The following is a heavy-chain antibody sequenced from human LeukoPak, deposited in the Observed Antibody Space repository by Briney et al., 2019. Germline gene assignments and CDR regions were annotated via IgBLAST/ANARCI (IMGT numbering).Heavy chain of an antibody. D-gene: IGHD5-12*01. V-gene: IGHV3-23*01. CDR1: GFIFSNYA. Sequence: PGGSLRLSCAASGFIFSNYAMTWVRQAPGKGLEWVSTISGSDGSTYYADSVKGRFTIFRDDSKNTLYLQMNSLRADDTAVYYCAKMGTTITQSTHLDYWGQGTLVTVSA. J-gene: IGHJ4*02. CDR2: ISGSDGST. CDR3: AKMGTTITQSTHLDY.